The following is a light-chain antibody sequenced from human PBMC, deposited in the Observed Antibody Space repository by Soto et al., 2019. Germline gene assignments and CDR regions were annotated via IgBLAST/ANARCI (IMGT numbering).Light chain of an antibody. V-gene: IGKV1-5*01. CDR3: QQYDNYST. J-gene: IGKJ1*01. Sequence: DIQMTQSPSTLSASVGDRVTITCRASQSISSWLAWYQQKPGKTPNLLIYDASNLGSGVPSRLSGSGSGTEFTLTISSMKPDDFATYYCQQYDNYSTFGQGTKVDIK. CDR2: DAS. CDR1: QSISSW.